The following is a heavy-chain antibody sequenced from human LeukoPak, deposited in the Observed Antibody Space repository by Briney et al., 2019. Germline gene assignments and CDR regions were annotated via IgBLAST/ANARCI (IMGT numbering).Heavy chain of an antibody. CDR1: GFTFDDYA. D-gene: IGHD3-22*01. CDR3: VRHVHTSIVVVHYFDY. J-gene: IGHJ4*02. CDR2: ISWNSGSI. V-gene: IGHV3-9*01. Sequence: PGRSLRLSCAASGFTFDDYAMHWVRHAPGKGLEWVSGISWNSGSIGYADSVKGRFTISRDNAKNSLYLQMNSLRAEDTALYYCVRHVHTSIVVVHYFDYWGQGTLVTVSS.